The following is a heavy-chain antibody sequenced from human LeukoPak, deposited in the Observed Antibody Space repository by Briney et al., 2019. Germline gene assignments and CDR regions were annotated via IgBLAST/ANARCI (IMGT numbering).Heavy chain of an antibody. V-gene: IGHV3-7*01. CDR2: IRQDGSDK. D-gene: IGHD3-10*01. Sequence: PGGSLRLSCVVSGFMFNNCWMSWVRQAPGKGLEWVATIRQDGSDKYFLDSVRGRFTISRDNAENSLYLQMNSLRAEDTAVYYCARDKGFGGSSFDYWGQGTLVTVSS. CDR3: ARDKGFGGSSFDY. CDR1: GFMFNNCW. J-gene: IGHJ4*02.